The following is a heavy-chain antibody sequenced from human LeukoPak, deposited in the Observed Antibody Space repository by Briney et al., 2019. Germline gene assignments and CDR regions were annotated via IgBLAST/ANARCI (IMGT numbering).Heavy chain of an antibody. CDR2: IGPTGQT. J-gene: IGHJ3*02. CDR3: AREAYFDTGDNLGRAFDI. Sequence: GGSLRLSCAASGFTFSTYEMHWVRQGTGKGLEWVSSIGPTGQTYYVDSVKGRFTISRENAENSLSLQMNSLRAGDMAVYYCAREAYFDTGDNLGRAFDIWGQGTMVTVSS. V-gene: IGHV3-13*01. CDR1: GFTFSTYE. D-gene: IGHD3-22*01.